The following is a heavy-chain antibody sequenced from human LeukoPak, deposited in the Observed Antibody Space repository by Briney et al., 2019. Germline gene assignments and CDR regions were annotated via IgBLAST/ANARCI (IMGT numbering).Heavy chain of an antibody. Sequence: GGSLRLSCAASGFTFSSYSMNWVRQAPGKGLEWVSSISLSSSYIYYADSVKGRFTISRDNAKNSLFLQMNSLRAEDTAIYYCTRIITPSDDAFDIWGQGTMVTVSS. CDR1: GFTFSSYS. J-gene: IGHJ3*02. CDR2: ISLSSSYI. V-gene: IGHV3-21*01. CDR3: TRIITPSDDAFDI. D-gene: IGHD3-22*01.